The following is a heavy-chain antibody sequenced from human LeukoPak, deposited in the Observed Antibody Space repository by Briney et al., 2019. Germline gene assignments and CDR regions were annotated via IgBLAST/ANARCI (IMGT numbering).Heavy chain of an antibody. J-gene: IGHJ4*02. CDR3: AKDLMVRGVISFDY. D-gene: IGHD3-10*01. V-gene: IGHV3-30*18. CDR2: ISYDGSNK. Sequence: GGSLRLSCAASGFTFSSYGMHWVRQAPGKGLEWVAVISYDGSNKYYADSVKGRFTISRDNSKNTLYLQMNRLRAEDTAVYYCAKDLMVRGVISFDYWGQGTLVTVSS. CDR1: GFTFSSYG.